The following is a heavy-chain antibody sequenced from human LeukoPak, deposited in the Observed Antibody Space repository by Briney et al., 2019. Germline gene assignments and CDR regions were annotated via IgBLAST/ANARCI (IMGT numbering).Heavy chain of an antibody. J-gene: IGHJ4*02. CDR2: ISSSSTI. Sequence: GGSLRLSCAASGFTFSSYSMNWVRQAPGKGLEWVSYISSSSTIYYADSVKGRFTISRDNAKNSLYLHMNSLRAEDTAVYYCARGELPEDYWGQGTLVTVSS. D-gene: IGHD1-26*01. V-gene: IGHV3-48*04. CDR1: GFTFSSYS. CDR3: ARGELPEDY.